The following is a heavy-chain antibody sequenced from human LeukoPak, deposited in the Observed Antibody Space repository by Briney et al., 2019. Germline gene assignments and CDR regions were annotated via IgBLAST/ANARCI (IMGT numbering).Heavy chain of an antibody. V-gene: IGHV3-7*03. CDR3: ARETIAVAGNYFDY. CDR2: IKQDESEK. J-gene: IGHJ4*02. CDR1: GFTFSNYW. D-gene: IGHD6-19*01. Sequence: GGSLRLSCVFSGFTFSNYWMSWVRQAPGKGLEWVANIKQDESEKHYVDSVKGRFTISRDNAKNSLYLQMNSLRAEDTAVYYCARETIAVAGNYFDYWGQGTLVTVSS.